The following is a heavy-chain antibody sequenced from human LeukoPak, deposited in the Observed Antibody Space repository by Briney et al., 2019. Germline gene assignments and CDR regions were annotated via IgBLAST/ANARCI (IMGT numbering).Heavy chain of an antibody. CDR1: GFTFSNYG. CDR2: ISFDGRDK. CDR3: ATQPCSGGRCYLLH. V-gene: IGHV3-30*03. J-gene: IGHJ4*02. D-gene: IGHD2-15*01. Sequence: GGSLRLSCVASGFTFSNYGMHWVRQAQGKGLEWVAVISFDGRDKFYADSVKGRFTISRDNSKNTLYLQLNSPRVEDTAVYYCATQPCSGGRCYLLHWGQGSLSPSPQ.